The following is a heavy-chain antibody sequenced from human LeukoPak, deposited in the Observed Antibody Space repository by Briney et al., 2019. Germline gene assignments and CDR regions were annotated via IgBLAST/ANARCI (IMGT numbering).Heavy chain of an antibody. Sequence: SETLSLTCAVYGGSFSGYYWSWIRQPPGKGLEWIGEINHSGSTNYNPSLKSRVTISVDTSKNQFSLKLSSVTAADTAVYYCARLGYFDWLIFDYWGQGTLVTVSS. CDR2: INHSGST. CDR3: ARLGYFDWLIFDY. CDR1: GGSFSGYY. V-gene: IGHV4-34*01. D-gene: IGHD3-9*01. J-gene: IGHJ4*02.